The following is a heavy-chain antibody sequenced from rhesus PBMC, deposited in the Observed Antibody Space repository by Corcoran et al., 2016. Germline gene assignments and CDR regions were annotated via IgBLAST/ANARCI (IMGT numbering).Heavy chain of an antibody. CDR2: SYGSGSST. D-gene: IGHD2-21*01. Sequence: QLQLQESGPGLVKPSETLSVTCAGSGGSISSSYWSWIRQAPGKGLAWIGYSYGSGSSTNHNPALKSRVTLSVDASKNQLSLKLSSVTTADTAVYYCATGRTDYWGQGVLVTVSS. J-gene: IGHJ4*01. CDR1: GGSISSSY. CDR3: ATGRTDY. V-gene: IGHV4-169*01.